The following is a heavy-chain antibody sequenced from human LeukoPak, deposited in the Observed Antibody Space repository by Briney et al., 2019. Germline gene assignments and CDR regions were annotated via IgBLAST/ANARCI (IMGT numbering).Heavy chain of an antibody. V-gene: IGHV5-51*01. J-gene: IGHJ5*02. Sequence: GESLKISCKGSGYSFTSYWIGWVRQMPGKGLEWMGIIYPGDSDTRYSPSFQGQVTISADKSISTAYLQWSSLKASDTAMYYCARSTIFGVDKRHNNWFDPRGQGTLVTVSS. CDR1: GYSFTSYW. CDR3: ARSTIFGVDKRHNNWFDP. CDR2: IYPGDSDT. D-gene: IGHD3-3*01.